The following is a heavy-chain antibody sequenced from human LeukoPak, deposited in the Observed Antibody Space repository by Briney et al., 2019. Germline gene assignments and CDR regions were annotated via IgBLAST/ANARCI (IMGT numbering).Heavy chain of an antibody. CDR2: IRSKANSYAT. V-gene: IGHV3-73*01. CDR3: TVTVTTDYGYYYYMDV. Sequence: GGSLRLSCAASGFTFGGSAMHWVRQASGKGLEWVGRIRSKANSYATGYAASVKGRFTISRDDSTNTAYLQMNSLKTEDTAVYYCTVTVTTDYGYYYYMDVWGKGTTVTVSS. CDR1: GFTFGGSA. J-gene: IGHJ6*03. D-gene: IGHD4-11*01.